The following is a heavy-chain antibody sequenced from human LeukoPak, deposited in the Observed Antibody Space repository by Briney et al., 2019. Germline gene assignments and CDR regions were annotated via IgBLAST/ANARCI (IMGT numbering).Heavy chain of an antibody. D-gene: IGHD3-22*01. V-gene: IGHV4-61*02. Sequence: PSETLSLTCTVSGGSISSSSYYWGWIRQTPGKGLEWIGRIYTSGSTNYNPSLKSRVTISGDTSKNQFSLRLSSVTAADTAVYYCARASYSYDINGWVPFDYWGQGTLVTVSS. J-gene: IGHJ4*02. CDR1: GGSISSSSYY. CDR3: ARASYSYDINGWVPFDY. CDR2: IYTSGST.